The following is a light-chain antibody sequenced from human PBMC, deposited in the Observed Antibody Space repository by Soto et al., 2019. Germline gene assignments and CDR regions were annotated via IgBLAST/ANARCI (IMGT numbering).Light chain of an antibody. J-gene: IGLJ1*01. Sequence: QSALTQPASVSGSPAQSSTISCTGTSSDVGGYNFVSWYQQHPGKAPKLMMYEVSNRPSGVSNRCSGSKSGNTASLTISGLQAEDEDDYYCSSYTSSSTLDVFGTGTKVTVL. CDR2: EVS. V-gene: IGLV2-14*01. CDR3: SSYTSSSTLDV. CDR1: SSDVGGYNF.